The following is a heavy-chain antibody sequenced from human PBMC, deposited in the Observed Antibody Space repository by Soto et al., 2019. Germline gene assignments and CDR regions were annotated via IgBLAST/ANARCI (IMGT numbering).Heavy chain of an antibody. CDR1: GFTFSRHG. CDR3: PNLLGGWLTQFYFDY. V-gene: IGHV3-23*01. D-gene: IGHD3-16*01. J-gene: IGHJ4*02. Sequence: GGSLRLSCAASGFTFSRHGMSWVRQAPGKGLEWVSALTSSGGTTYYADSVKGRFTISRDNSKNTLYLQMNSLIVEHTAVYYCPNLLGGWLTQFYFDYWGQGYLVTGSA. CDR2: LTSSGGTT.